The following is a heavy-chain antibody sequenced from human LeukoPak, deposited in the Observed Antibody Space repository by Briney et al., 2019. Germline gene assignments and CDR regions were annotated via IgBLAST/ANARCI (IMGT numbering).Heavy chain of an antibody. J-gene: IGHJ5*02. Sequence: GSSVKVSCKASGGTFSSYAISWVRQAPGQGLEWMGRIIPIFGIANYAQKFQGRVTITADKSTSTAYMELSSLRSEDTAVYYCARVYYYGSGSYYSMSWFDPWGQGTLVTVSS. CDR1: GGTFSSYA. CDR3: ARVYYYGSGSYYSMSWFDP. D-gene: IGHD3-10*01. V-gene: IGHV1-69*04. CDR2: IIPIFGIA.